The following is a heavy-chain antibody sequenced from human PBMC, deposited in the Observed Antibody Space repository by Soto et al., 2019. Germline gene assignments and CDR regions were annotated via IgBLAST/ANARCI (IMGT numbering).Heavy chain of an antibody. Sequence: EVQLVESGGGLVQPGGSLRLSCAASGFTFSSYEMNWVRQAPGKGLEWVSYISSSGSTIYYADSVKGRFTISRDNAKNSLYLQMNGLRAEDTAVYYCASASTYYYGSGSYSRLFDYWGQGTLVTVSS. V-gene: IGHV3-48*03. D-gene: IGHD3-10*01. CDR2: ISSSGSTI. CDR3: ASASTYYYGSGSYSRLFDY. CDR1: GFTFSSYE. J-gene: IGHJ4*02.